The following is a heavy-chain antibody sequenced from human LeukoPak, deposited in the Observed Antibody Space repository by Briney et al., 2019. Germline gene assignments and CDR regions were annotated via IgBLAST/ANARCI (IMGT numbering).Heavy chain of an antibody. V-gene: IGHV4-39*07. D-gene: IGHD2-15*01. CDR3: ARVAAKTVDY. Sequence: SETLSLTCTVSGGSISSSSYYWGWIRQPPGKGLEWIGSIYYSGSTYYNPSLKSRVTISVDTSKNQFSLKLSSVTAADTAVYYCARVAAKTVDYWGQGTLVTVSS. CDR1: GGSISSSSYY. J-gene: IGHJ4*02. CDR2: IYYSGST.